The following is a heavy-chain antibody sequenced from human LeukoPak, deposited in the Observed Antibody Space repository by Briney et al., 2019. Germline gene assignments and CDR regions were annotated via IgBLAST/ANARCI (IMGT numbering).Heavy chain of an antibody. J-gene: IGHJ4*02. CDR3: ARENEGYGYNPLDY. D-gene: IGHD5-24*01. CDR2: ISSSSSTI. V-gene: IGHV3-48*04. CDR1: GFTFSSYS. Sequence: GGSLRLSCAASGFTFSSYSMNWVRQAPGKGLEWVSYISSSSSTIYYADSVKGRFTISRDNAKNSLYLQMNSLRAEDTAVYYCARENEGYGYNPLDYWGQGTLVTVSS.